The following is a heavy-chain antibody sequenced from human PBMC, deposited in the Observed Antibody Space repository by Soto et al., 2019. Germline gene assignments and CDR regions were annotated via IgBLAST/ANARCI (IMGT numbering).Heavy chain of an antibody. CDR3: ARLPGIAAAADY. CDR2: INPSGGST. CDR1: GYNFTSYY. V-gene: IGHV1-46*01. D-gene: IGHD6-13*01. J-gene: IGHJ4*02. Sequence: GASVKVSCKANGYNFTSYYMHWVRQAPGQGLEWMGIINPSGGSTSYAQKFQGRVTMTRDTSTSTVYMELSSLRSEDTAVYYCARLPGIAAAADYWGQGTLVTVSS.